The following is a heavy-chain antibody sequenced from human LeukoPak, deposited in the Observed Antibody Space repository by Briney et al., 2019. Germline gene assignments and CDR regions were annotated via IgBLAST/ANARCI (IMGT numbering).Heavy chain of an antibody. CDR1: GFIFSSYG. CDR3: AKDFWASGWYYFDY. V-gene: IGHV3-30*18. CDR2: ISYDGSNK. D-gene: IGHD6-19*01. J-gene: IGHJ4*02. Sequence: GRSLRLSCAASGFIFSSYGMHWVRQAPGKGLEWVAVISYDGSNKYYADSVKGRFTISRDNSKNTLYLQMNSLRAEDTAVYYCAKDFWASGWYYFDYWGQGTLVTVSS.